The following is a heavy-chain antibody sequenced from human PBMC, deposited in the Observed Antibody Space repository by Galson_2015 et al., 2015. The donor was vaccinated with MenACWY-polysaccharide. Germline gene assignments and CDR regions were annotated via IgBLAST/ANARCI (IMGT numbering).Heavy chain of an antibody. CDR3: ARDQGAYSGYDYGCPDY. Sequence: SVKVSCKASGYTFIGYYMHWGRQAPGQGLEWMGWIKYNSGGTKYAQKFKGRVTMTRDTSISTAYMELSRLRSDDTAVYYCARDQGAYSGYDYGCPDYWGQGTLVTVSS. V-gene: IGHV1-2*02. CDR2: IKYNSGGT. D-gene: IGHD5-12*01. J-gene: IGHJ4*02. CDR1: GYTFIGYY.